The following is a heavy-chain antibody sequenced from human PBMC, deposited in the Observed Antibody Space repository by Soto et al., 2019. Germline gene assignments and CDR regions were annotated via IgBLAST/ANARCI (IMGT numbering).Heavy chain of an antibody. Sequence: VESLKISCNGSGYSFTSYWIGWVRQMPWKGLEWMGIIYPGDSDTRYSPSFQGQVTISADKSISTAYLQWSSLKASDTAMYYCARYGSSPYYYYYGMDVWGQGTTVTVSS. D-gene: IGHD6-6*01. J-gene: IGHJ6*02. CDR3: ARYGSSPYYYYYGMDV. CDR1: GYSFTSYW. V-gene: IGHV5-51*01. CDR2: IYPGDSDT.